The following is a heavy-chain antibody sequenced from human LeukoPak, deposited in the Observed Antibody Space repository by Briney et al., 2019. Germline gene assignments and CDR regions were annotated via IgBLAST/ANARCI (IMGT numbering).Heavy chain of an antibody. CDR3: ATFTTSGNGAD. V-gene: IGHV3-30*04. D-gene: IGHD2-2*01. J-gene: IGHJ4*02. CDR2: ISYDGSNK. Sequence: HPGRSLRLSCAASGFTFSSYAMHWVRQAPGKGLEWVAVISYDGSNKYYADSVKGRFTISRDNSKNTLYLQMNSLRAEDTAVYYCATFTTSGNGADWGQGTLVAVSS. CDR1: GFTFSSYA.